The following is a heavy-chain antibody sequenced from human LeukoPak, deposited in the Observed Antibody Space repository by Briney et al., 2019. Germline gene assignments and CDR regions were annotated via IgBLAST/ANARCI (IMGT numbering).Heavy chain of an antibody. D-gene: IGHD6-19*01. CDR3: ARRGYSSGWYTLPRSPFDY. CDR2: IYYTGST. Sequence: SETLSLTCTVSGGSISSSSYYWGWICQPPGKGLEWIGSIYYTGSTYYNPSLKSRVTISVDTSKNQFSLKLSSVTAADTAVYYCARRGYSSGWYTLPRSPFDYWGQGNLVTVSS. V-gene: IGHV4-39*07. J-gene: IGHJ4*02. CDR1: GGSISSSSYY.